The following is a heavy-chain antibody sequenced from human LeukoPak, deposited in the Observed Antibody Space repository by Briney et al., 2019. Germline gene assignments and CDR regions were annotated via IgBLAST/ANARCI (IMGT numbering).Heavy chain of an antibody. D-gene: IGHD6-19*01. CDR1: GFTFSTYN. CDR2: ITSSGTTI. J-gene: IGHJ6*02. Sequence: PPGGSLSLSCAASGFTFSTYNMNWVRQAPGKGLECVSYITSSGTTIYYADSVKGRFTISRDNSKNTLYLQMNSLRAEDTAVYYCAKSSAWYYYYAMDVWGQGTTVTVSS. V-gene: IGHV3-48*01. CDR3: AKSSAWYYYYAMDV.